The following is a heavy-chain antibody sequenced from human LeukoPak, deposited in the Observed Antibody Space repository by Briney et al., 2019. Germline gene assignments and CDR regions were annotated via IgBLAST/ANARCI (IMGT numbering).Heavy chain of an antibody. CDR1: GFTFSSYS. V-gene: IGHV3-48*01. CDR3: AREVYSSGWSLVDY. Sequence: GGSLRLSCAASGFTFSSYSMNWVRQAPGKGLEWGSYISSSSSTIYYADSVKGRFTISRDNAKNSLYLQMNSLRAEDTAVCYCAREVYSSGWSLVDYWGQGNLVTVSS. D-gene: IGHD6-19*01. J-gene: IGHJ4*02. CDR2: ISSSSSTI.